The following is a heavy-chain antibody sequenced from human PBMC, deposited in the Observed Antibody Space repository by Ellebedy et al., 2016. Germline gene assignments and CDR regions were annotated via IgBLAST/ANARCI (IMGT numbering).Heavy chain of an antibody. CDR1: GFTFSSYS. D-gene: IGHD1-26*01. CDR2: ISSSSSYI. CDR3: ARDLKSGSYRAFDI. V-gene: IGHV3-21*01. J-gene: IGHJ3*02. Sequence: GESLKISXAASGFTFSSYSMNWVRQAPGKGLEWVSSISSSSSYIYYADSVKGRFTISRDNAKNSLYLQMNSLRAEDTAVYYCARDLKSGSYRAFDIWGQGTMVTVSS.